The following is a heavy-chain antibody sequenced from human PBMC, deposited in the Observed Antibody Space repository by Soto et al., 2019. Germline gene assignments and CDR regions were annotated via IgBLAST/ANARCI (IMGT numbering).Heavy chain of an antibody. Sequence: GASVKVSCKASGYTFTSYAMHWVRQAPGQRLEWMGWINAGNGNTKYSQKFQGRVTITRDTSASTAYMELSSLRSEDTAVYYCAAIEKRGLSLRGDYAWFDPWGQGTLVTVSS. D-gene: IGHD4-17*01. J-gene: IGHJ5*02. CDR2: INAGNGNT. V-gene: IGHV1-3*01. CDR3: AAIEKRGLSLRGDYAWFDP. CDR1: GYTFTSYA.